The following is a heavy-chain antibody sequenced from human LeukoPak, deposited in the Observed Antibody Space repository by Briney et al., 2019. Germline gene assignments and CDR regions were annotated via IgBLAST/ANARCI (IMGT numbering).Heavy chain of an antibody. CDR2: INHSGST. V-gene: IGHV4-34*01. J-gene: IGHJ6*02. D-gene: IGHD3-3*01. Sequence: SETLSLTCAVYGGSFSGYYWSWIRQPPGKGLEWIGEINHSGSTNYNPSLKSRVTLSVDQSKNQFSLKLSSVTAADTAVYYCARGRITIFGVVSSNYGMDVWGQGTTVTVSS. CDR3: ARGRITIFGVVSSNYGMDV. CDR1: GGSFSGYY.